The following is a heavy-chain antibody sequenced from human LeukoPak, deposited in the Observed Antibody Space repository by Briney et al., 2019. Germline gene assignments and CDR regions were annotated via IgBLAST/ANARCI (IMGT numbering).Heavy chain of an antibody. J-gene: IGHJ4*02. V-gene: IGHV3-9*01. Sequence: GGSLRLSCAASGFTFSLYAMHWVRQAPGKGLEWVSGISWNSGSIGYADSVKGRFTISRDNAKNSLYLQMNSLRAEDTALYYCAKDIGTNPTYFDYWGQGTLVTVSS. D-gene: IGHD1-1*01. CDR3: AKDIGTNPTYFDY. CDR2: ISWNSGSI. CDR1: GFTFSLYA.